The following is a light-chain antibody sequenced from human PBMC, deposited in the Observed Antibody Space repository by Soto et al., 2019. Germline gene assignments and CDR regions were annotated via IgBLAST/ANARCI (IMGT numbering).Light chain of an antibody. J-gene: IGKJ5*01. CDR1: QSISSW. CDR2: DAS. CDR3: QQYNTYST. Sequence: RLTPSPSSFSASTGYRCTITCRASQSISSWLAWYQQKPEKAPNPLLCDASTLKSGVPARFSGSGSGTEFTLTISRLQPDDFATYYCQQYNTYSTFGQGTRLEIK. V-gene: IGKV1-5*01.